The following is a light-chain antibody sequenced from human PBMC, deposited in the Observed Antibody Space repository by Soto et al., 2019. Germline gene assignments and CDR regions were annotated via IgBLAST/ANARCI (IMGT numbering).Light chain of an antibody. CDR1: QSISSW. V-gene: IGKV1-5*01. J-gene: IGKJ2*03. CDR2: DAS. CDR3: QQYSSFYS. Sequence: DIQLTQSPSSLSAYVGDSVTITCRARQSISSWLAWYQQKPGKAPKLLIYDASSLESGVPSRFSGSGSGTEFTLTISSLQPGDFATYYCQQYSSFYSFGQGTKLEIK.